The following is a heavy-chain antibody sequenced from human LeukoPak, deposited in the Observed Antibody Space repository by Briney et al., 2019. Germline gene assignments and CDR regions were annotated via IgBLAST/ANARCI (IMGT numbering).Heavy chain of an antibody. Sequence: SETLSLTCTVSGGSISSYYWSWIRQPPGKGLEWIGYIYYSGSTNYNPSLKSRVTISVDTSKNQFSLKLSSVTAADTAVYYCARSFITFVRGSPPPTYPYSYYYYMDVWSKETTVTVSS. J-gene: IGHJ6*03. CDR2: IYYSGST. V-gene: IGHV4-59*01. D-gene: IGHD3-10*01. CDR1: GGSISSYY. CDR3: ARSFITFVRGSPPPTYPYSYYYYMDV.